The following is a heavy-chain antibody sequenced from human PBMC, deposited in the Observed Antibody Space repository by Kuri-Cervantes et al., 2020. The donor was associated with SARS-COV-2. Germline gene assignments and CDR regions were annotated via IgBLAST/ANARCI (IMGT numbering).Heavy chain of an antibody. V-gene: IGHV4-61*01. D-gene: IGHD5-18*01. CDR1: GGSVSSGSYY. CDR2: IYYSGST. Sequence: ESLKISCTVSGGSVSSGSYYWSWIRQPPGKGLEWIGYIYYSGSTNYNPSLKSRVTISVDTSKNQFSLKLSSVTAADTAVYYCAKSRGYSYGYQTRYYYYMDVWGKGTTVTVSS. J-gene: IGHJ6*03. CDR3: AKSRGYSYGYQTRYYYYMDV.